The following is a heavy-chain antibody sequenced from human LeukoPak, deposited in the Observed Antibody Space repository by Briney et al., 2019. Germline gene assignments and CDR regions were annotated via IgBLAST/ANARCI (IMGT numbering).Heavy chain of an antibody. CDR3: ARKHSGGVVAYYYYYYYMDV. CDR1: GFTFSNFW. CDR2: INKDGSEG. J-gene: IGHJ6*03. D-gene: IGHD4-23*01. V-gene: IGHV3-7*01. Sequence: GGSLRLSCAASGFTFSNFWMSWVRQAPGKGLEWVAGINKDGSEGFYVNSVKGRFTISRDNAKNSLYLQMNSLRAEDTAVYYCARKHSGGVVAYYYYYYYMDVWGKGTTVTVSS.